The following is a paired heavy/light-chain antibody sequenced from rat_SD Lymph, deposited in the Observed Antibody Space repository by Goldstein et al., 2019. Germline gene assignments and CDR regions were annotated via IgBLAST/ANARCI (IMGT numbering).Heavy chain of an antibody. CDR1: GFSLTSYY. CDR3: ARGYNNFDY. J-gene: IGHJ2*01. Sequence: QVQLKETGPGLVQPTQTLSITCTVSGFSLTSYYMQWVRQTPGKGLEWMGFIRSGGSTEYNSEFKSRLSISRDTSKNQVFLKMNSLKTEDTGVYYCARGYNNFDYWGQGVMVTVSS. CDR2: IRSGGST. D-gene: IGHD1-10*01. V-gene: IGHV2-65*01.
Light chain of an antibody. CDR2: YAS. CDR3: QQTQSWPFT. CDR1: HSIGTN. V-gene: IGKV5S6*01. J-gene: IGKJ4*01. Sequence: DIVLTQSPTTLSVTPGETVSLSCRASHSIGTNLHWYQQKTNESPRLLIKYASQSISGIPSRFSASGSGTDFTLNINNVEFDDVSSYFCQQTQSWPFTFGSGTKLEIK.